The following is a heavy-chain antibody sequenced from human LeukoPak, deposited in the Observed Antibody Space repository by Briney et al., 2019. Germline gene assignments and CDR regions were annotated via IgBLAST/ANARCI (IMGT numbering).Heavy chain of an antibody. CDR1: GGSFSGYY. V-gene: IGHV4-34*01. CDR2: INHSGST. CDR3: AQTPGGGYYYGRDY. D-gene: IGHD3-22*01. J-gene: IGHJ4*02. Sequence: SETLSLTCAVYGGSFSGYYWSWIRQPPGKGLEWIGEINHSGSTNYNPPLKSRVTISVGTSKNQFSLKLSSVTAADTAVYYCAQTPGGGYYYGRDYWGQGTLVTVSS.